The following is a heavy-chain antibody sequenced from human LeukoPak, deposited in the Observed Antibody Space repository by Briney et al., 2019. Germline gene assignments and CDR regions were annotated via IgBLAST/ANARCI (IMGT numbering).Heavy chain of an antibody. CDR2: IYYSGST. D-gene: IGHD6-13*01. CDR3: AGQYSSSWYQGHRINWFDP. Sequence: PSETLSLTCTVSGGSISSSSHYWGWIRQPPGKGLEWIGSIYYSGSTYYNPSLKSRVTISVDTSKNQFSLKLSSVTAADTAVYYCAGQYSSSWYQGHRINWFDPWGQGTLVTVSS. V-gene: IGHV4-39*07. J-gene: IGHJ5*02. CDR1: GGSISSSSHY.